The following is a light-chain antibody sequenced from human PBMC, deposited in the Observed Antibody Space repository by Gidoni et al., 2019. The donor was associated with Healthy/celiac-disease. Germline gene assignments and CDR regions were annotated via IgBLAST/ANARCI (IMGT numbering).Light chain of an antibody. V-gene: IGKV3-20*01. Sequence: IVLPPSPGTLSLSPGERATLSCRASQSVSSSYLAWDQQKPGQAPRLLIYGASSRATGITDRCSGSGSGTDVTLTSSRLEPEDVAVYYCQQYGSSPNTFGQGTKLEIK. J-gene: IGKJ2*01. CDR2: GAS. CDR1: QSVSSSY. CDR3: QQYGSSPNT.